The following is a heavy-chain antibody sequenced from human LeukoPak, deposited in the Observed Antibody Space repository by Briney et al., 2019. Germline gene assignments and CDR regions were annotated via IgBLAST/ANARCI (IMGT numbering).Heavy chain of an antibody. J-gene: IGHJ5*02. CDR2: IYFSGTT. CDR3: ALGVRGYSTWGDWFDP. D-gene: IGHD5-18*01. V-gene: IGHV4-31*03. CDR1: GGSITSGGHY. Sequence: PSETLSLTCTVSGGSITSGGHYWSWIRQHPGKGLEWIGCIYFSGTTYYNPSLKSRLTISLDTSKNQFSLRLSSVTAADTAMYYCALGVRGYSTWGDWFDPWGQGTLVPVSS.